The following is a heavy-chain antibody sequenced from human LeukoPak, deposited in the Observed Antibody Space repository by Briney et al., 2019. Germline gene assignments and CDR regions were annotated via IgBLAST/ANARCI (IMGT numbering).Heavy chain of an antibody. CDR2: IIPIFGTA. Sequence: GASVKVSCKASGGTFSSYAISWVRQAPGQGLEWMGGIIPIFGTANYAQKFQGRVTITADKSTSTAYMELSSPRSEDTAVYYCARGEQLRYFQHWGQGTLVTVSS. J-gene: IGHJ1*01. CDR1: GGTFSSYA. V-gene: IGHV1-69*06. D-gene: IGHD6-6*01. CDR3: ARGEQLRYFQH.